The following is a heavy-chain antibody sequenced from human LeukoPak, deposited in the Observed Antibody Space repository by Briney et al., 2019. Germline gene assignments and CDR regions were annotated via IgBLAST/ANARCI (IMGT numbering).Heavy chain of an antibody. CDR1: GGSISSGGYY. J-gene: IGHJ4*02. CDR2: IYHSGST. Sequence: SETLSLTCTVSGGSISSGGYYWSWIRQPPGKGLEWIGYIYHSGSTYYNPSLKSRVTISVDTSKNQFSLKLSSVTAADTAVYYCARDWNAGNGGDYWGQGALVTVSS. CDR3: ARDWNAGNGGDY. V-gene: IGHV4-30-2*01. D-gene: IGHD4-23*01.